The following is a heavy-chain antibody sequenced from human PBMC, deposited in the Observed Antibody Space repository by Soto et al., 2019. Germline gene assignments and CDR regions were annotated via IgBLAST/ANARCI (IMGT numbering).Heavy chain of an antibody. V-gene: IGHV4-61*01. CDR3: ARYLPCSGGSCYGSPFDY. J-gene: IGHJ4*02. D-gene: IGHD2-15*01. CDR1: GGSISSISNHY. CDR2: IYYSGST. Sequence: SETLSLTCTVSGGSISSISNHYCSWIRQPPGKGLEWIGYIYYSGSTNYNPSLKSRVTISVDTSKNQFSLKLSSVTAADTAVYYCARYLPCSGGSCYGSPFDYWGQGTLVTVSS.